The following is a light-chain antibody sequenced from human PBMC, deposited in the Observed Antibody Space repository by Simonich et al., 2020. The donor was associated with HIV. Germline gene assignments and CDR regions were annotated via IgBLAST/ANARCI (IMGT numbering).Light chain of an antibody. V-gene: IGKV3-15*01. CDR1: QSVRSN. CDR3: QQYNKWPLT. Sequence: EVVMTQSPATLSVSPGERATLPCRARQSVRSNLAWYQQKPGQAPRLHIYGASTRATGVPDRFSGSGSGTEFSLTISSLQSEDSAVYYCQQYNKWPLTFGGGTKVEIK. J-gene: IGKJ4*01. CDR2: GAS.